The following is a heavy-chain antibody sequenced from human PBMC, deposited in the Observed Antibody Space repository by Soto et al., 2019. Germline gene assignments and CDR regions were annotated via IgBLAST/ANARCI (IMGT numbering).Heavy chain of an antibody. J-gene: IGHJ6*03. CDR1: GDRFTSYW. Sequence: GPSLKICCKGCGDRFTSYWIGWVHQMPGKGLEWMGIIYPGDSDTRYSPSFQGQVTISADKSISTAYLQWSSLKASDTAMYYCARHEADYYYMDVWGKGTTVTVSS. CDR2: IYPGDSDT. V-gene: IGHV5-51*07. CDR3: ARHEADYYYMDV.